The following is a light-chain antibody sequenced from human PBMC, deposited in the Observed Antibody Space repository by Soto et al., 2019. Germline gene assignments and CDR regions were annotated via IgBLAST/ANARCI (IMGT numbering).Light chain of an antibody. CDR1: QSVTDN. CDR2: GAS. CDR3: QQSNSWPRT. V-gene: IGKV3-15*01. Sequence: DIEMTQSPATLSLSPGERATLSCRASQSVTDNLAWYQQKPGQAPRLLIYGASTRASGIPARFSGSGSGTDFTLTISSLQSEDFAVYYCQQSNSWPRTFGQGTKVDIK. J-gene: IGKJ1*01.